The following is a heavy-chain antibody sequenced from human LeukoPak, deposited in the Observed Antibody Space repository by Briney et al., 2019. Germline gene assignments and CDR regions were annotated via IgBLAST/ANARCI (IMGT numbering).Heavy chain of an antibody. J-gene: IGHJ4*02. CDR3: ASIPPAVAGYFDY. CDR2: IYYSGST. CDR1: GGSISSSSYY. V-gene: IGHV4-39*01. D-gene: IGHD6-19*01. Sequence: SETLSLTCTVSGGSISSSSYYWGWIRQPPGKGLEWIGSIYYSGSTYYNPSPKSRVTISVDTSKNQFSLKLSSATAADTAVYYCASIPPAVAGYFDYWGQGTLVTVSS.